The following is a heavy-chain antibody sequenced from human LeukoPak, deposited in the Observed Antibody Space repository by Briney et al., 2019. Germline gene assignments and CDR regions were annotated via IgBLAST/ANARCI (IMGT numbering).Heavy chain of an antibody. J-gene: IGHJ4*02. D-gene: IGHD3-16*01. CDR2: IWYDGSNK. Sequence: GGSLRLSCAASGFTFSSSSMNWVRQAPGKGLEWVAVIWYDGSNKYYADSVKGRFTISRDNSKNTLYLQMNSLRAEDTAVYYCARDTPLVDYWGQGTLVTVSS. V-gene: IGHV3-33*08. CDR1: GFTFSSSS. CDR3: ARDTPLVDY.